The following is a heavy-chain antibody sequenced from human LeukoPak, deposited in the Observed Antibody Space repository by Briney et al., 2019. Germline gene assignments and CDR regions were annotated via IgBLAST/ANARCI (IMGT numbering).Heavy chain of an antibody. CDR2: ISGHNGNT. CDR3: ARSGAYGSGSYYIRY. J-gene: IGHJ4*02. D-gene: IGHD3-10*01. CDR1: GYSFTSFG. Sequence: ASVKVSCKASGYSFTSFGISWVRQAPGQGLEWMGWISGHNGNTDYAQKFQGRVTMTTGTSTSTAYMELRSLRSDDTAMYYCARSGAYGSGSYYIRYWGQGTLVTVSS. V-gene: IGHV1-18*01.